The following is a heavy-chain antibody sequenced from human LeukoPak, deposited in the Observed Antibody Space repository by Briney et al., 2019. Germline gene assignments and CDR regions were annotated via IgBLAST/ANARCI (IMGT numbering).Heavy chain of an antibody. CDR3: ARVLYDSSGYYGSNYFDY. CDR2: IYYSGST. J-gene: IGHJ4*02. D-gene: IGHD3-22*01. V-gene: IGHV4-31*03. Sequence: KPSETLSLTCTVSGGPISSGGYYWSWIRQHPGKGLEWIGYIYYSGSTYYNPSLKSRVTISVDTSKNQFSLKLSSVTAADTAVYYCARVLYDSSGYYGSNYFDYWGQGTLVTVSS. CDR1: GGPISSGGYY.